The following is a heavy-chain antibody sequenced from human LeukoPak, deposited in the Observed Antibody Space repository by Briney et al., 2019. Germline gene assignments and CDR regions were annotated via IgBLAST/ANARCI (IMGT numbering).Heavy chain of an antibody. V-gene: IGHV3-7*01. CDR2: IKQDGSEK. CDR1: GFTFSSHW. Sequence: PGGSLRLSCAASGFTFSSHWMSWVRQAPGKGLEWVANIKQDGSEKYYVDSVKGRFTISRDNAKNSLYLQMNSLRAEDTAVYYCARDLTHSDFDYWGQGTLVTVSS. CDR3: ARDLTHSDFDY. D-gene: IGHD6-13*01. J-gene: IGHJ4*02.